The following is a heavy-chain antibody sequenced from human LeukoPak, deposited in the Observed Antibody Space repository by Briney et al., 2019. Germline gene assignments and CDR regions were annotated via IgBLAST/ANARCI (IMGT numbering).Heavy chain of an antibody. Sequence: PSETLSLTCTVSGGSISSYYWSWIRQPAGEGLEWIGRIYTSGSTNYNPSLKSRVTMSVDTSKNQFSLKLSSVTAADTAVYYCAREKGSSSWYINWFDPWGQGTLVTVSS. J-gene: IGHJ5*02. CDR2: IYTSGST. V-gene: IGHV4-4*07. CDR1: GGSISSYY. D-gene: IGHD6-13*01. CDR3: AREKGSSSWYINWFDP.